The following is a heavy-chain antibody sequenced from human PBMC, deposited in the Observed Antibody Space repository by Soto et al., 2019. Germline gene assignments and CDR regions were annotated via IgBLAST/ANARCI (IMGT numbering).Heavy chain of an antibody. D-gene: IGHD3-22*01. CDR3: ARSAYYDSSGYYPDFFRH. V-gene: IGHV1-69*13. J-gene: IGHJ1*01. CDR2: IIPIFGTA. CDR1: GGTFSSYA. Sequence: AASVKVSCKASGGTFSSYAISWVRQAPGQGLEWMGGIIPIFGTANYAQKFQGRVTITADESTSTAYMELSSLRSEDTAVYYCARSAYYDSSGYYPDFFRHWGQGTLVTVSS.